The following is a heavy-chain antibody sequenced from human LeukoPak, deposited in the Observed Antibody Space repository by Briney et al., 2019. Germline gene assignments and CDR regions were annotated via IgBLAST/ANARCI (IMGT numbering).Heavy chain of an antibody. J-gene: IGHJ4*02. CDR1: GLTFSSYW. CDR2: IKQDGSER. V-gene: IGHV3-7*01. CDR3: ASDGGPFDN. Sequence: GGSLRLSCAASGLTFSSYWMSWVRQAPGKGLEWVANIKQDGSERYYVDSVKGRFTIPRDNAKKSLHLQMNGLRADDTAVYYCASDGGPFDNWGQGTLVTVSS. D-gene: IGHD3-3*01.